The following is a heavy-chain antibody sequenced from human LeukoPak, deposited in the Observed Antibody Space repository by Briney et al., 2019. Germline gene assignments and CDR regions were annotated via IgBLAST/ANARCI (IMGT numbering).Heavy chain of an antibody. CDR3: TRGSLSGSSGDY. J-gene: IGHJ4*02. Sequence: GASVKVSCKASGYTFACYDINWVRQATGQGLEWMGWMNPYTGDTGYAQNFQGRVTMTRNTSIDTAYMDLRGLRSEDTAVYYCTRGSLSGSSGDYWGQGTLVTVSS. D-gene: IGHD1-26*01. CDR1: GYTFACYD. CDR2: MNPYTGDT. V-gene: IGHV1-8*01.